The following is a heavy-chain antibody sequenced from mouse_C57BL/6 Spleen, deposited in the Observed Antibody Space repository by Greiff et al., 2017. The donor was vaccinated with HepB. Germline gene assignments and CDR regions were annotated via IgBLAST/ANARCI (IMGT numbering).Heavy chain of an antibody. Sequence: QVQLQQSGAELVRPGASVTLSCKASGYTFTDYEMHWVKQTPVHGLEWIGAIDPETGGTAYNQKFKGKAILTADKSSSTAYMELRSLTSKDSAVYYCTRQLDYYGSSYFDYWGQGTTLTVSS. CDR3: TRQLDYYGSSYFDY. V-gene: IGHV1-15*01. J-gene: IGHJ2*01. CDR2: IDPETGGT. D-gene: IGHD1-1*01. CDR1: GYTFTDYE.